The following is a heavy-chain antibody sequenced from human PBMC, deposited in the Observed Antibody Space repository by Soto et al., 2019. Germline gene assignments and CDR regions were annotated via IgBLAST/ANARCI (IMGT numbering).Heavy chain of an antibody. J-gene: IGHJ4*02. CDR1: GYTFSSYA. D-gene: IGHD2-2*01. Sequence: ASVKVSCKASGYTFSSYARHWVRQAPGKGLEYVSAISSNGGSTYYANSVKGRFTISRDNSKNTLYLQMGSLRAEDMAVYYCARGGLYCSSTSCYPRFWGQGTLVTVSS. CDR2: ISSNGGST. V-gene: IGHV3-64*01. CDR3: ARGGLYCSSTSCYPRF.